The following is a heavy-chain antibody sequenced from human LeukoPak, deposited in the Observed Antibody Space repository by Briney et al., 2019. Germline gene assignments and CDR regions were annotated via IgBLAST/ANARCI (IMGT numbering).Heavy chain of an antibody. CDR1: GFTFSSYA. CDR2: ISYDGSNK. V-gene: IGHV3-30*04. J-gene: IGHJ4*02. Sequence: PGGSLRLSCAASGFTFSSYAMHWVRQAPGKGLEWVAVISYDGSNKYYADSVKGRFTISRDNSKNTLYLQMNSLRAEDTAVYYCARRPTVTTKFDYWGQGTLVTVSS. D-gene: IGHD4-17*01. CDR3: ARRPTVTTKFDY.